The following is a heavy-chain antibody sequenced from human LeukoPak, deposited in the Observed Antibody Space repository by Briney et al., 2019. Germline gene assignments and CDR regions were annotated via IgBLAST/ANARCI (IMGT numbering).Heavy chain of an antibody. D-gene: IGHD6-19*01. Sequence: SEALSLTCTVSGVSISSYYWSWLRQPPGKGLEWIGYIYYSGSTNYNPSLKSRVTISVDTSKNQFSLRLSSVTAADTAVYYCASTRSGWSTTLFDYWGQGTLVTVSS. V-gene: IGHV4-59*01. CDR2: IYYSGST. CDR1: GVSISSYY. CDR3: ASTRSGWSTTLFDY. J-gene: IGHJ4*02.